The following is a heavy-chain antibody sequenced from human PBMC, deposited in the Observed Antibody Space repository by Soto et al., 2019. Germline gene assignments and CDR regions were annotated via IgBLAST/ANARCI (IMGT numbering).Heavy chain of an antibody. CDR2: ISKSGATT. Sequence: EVQLLESGGGLVQPGGALRLSCAASGFTFSNYDMTWVRQAPGKGLEWVSTISKSGATTYYADSVRGRFTISRDNSKSTRYLQMNSLRAEYTALYYYAKNQWGNAFDIWGQGTMLTVSS. CDR1: GFTFSNYD. V-gene: IGHV3-23*01. D-gene: IGHD3-16*01. J-gene: IGHJ3*02. CDR3: AKNQWGNAFDI.